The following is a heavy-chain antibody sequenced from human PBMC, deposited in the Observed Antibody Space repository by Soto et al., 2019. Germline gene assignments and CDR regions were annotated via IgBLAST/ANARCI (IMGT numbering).Heavy chain of an antibody. CDR3: ARLQAAVPHY. V-gene: IGHV4-39*01. CDR1: GDSISGSPYF. J-gene: IGHJ4*02. D-gene: IGHD6-13*01. CDR2: IFYDGYT. Sequence: QVQLQESGPGLVMPSETLSLTCTVSGDSISGSPYFWGWIRQPPGKRLEWIGSIFYDGYTLYTPSPKRRVTISVDPSKNQFSLKLTSVAAADTAIYFCARLQAAVPHYWGQGILVTVSS.